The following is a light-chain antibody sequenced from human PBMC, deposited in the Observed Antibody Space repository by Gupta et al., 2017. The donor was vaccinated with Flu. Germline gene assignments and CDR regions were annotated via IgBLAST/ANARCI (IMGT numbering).Light chain of an antibody. CDR2: AAS. J-gene: IGKJ3*01. Sequence: AIRMTQSPSSFSASTGDRVTITCRASQGISSYLAWYQQKPGKAPKLLIYAASTLQSGVPSRFIGSGSGTDFALTISCLQSEDFATYYCQQYYSYPRGVTFGPGTKVDIK. CDR3: QQYYSYPRGVT. V-gene: IGKV1-8*01. CDR1: QGISSY.